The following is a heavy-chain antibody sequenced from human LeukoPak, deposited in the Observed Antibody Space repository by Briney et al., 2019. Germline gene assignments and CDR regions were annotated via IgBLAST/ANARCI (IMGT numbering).Heavy chain of an antibody. CDR3: ARGFLYYLSDP. J-gene: IGHJ5*02. Sequence: SETLSLTCTVSGGSISSHYWSWIRQPPGKGLEWIGYIYYSGSTNYNPSLKSRVTISVDTSKNQFSLKLSSVTAADTAVYYCARGFLYYLSDPWGQGTLVTVSS. V-gene: IGHV4-59*11. CDR2: IYYSGST. CDR1: GGSISSHY. D-gene: IGHD3-10*01.